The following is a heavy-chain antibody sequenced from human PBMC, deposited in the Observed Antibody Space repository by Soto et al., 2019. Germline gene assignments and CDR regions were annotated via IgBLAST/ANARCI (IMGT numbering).Heavy chain of an antibody. CDR2: ISSSSSTI. CDR1: GFTFSSYS. V-gene: IGHV3-48*01. D-gene: IGHD3-9*01. J-gene: IGHJ6*02. CDR3: ARDRSYLTGEYYYYGMDV. Sequence: GGSLRLSCAASGFTFSSYSMNWVRQAPGKGLEWVSYISSSSSTIYYADSVKGRFTISRDNAKNSLYLQMNSLRAEDTAVYYCARDRSYLTGEYYYYGMDVWGQGTTVTVSS.